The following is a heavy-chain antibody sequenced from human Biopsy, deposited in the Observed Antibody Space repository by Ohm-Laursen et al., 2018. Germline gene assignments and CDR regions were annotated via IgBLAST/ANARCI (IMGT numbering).Heavy chain of an antibody. CDR2: TIYRSKWSN. CDR1: GDSVSSNTVA. V-gene: IGHV6-1*01. Sequence: QTLSLTCAISGDSVSSNTVAWNWIRQSPSRGLEWLGRTIYRSKWSNDYAVSVKNRITIDPDTSKNQFSLQLNSVTPEDTAIYYCARGRYAAFGIWGQGTKVTISS. J-gene: IGHJ3*02. CDR3: ARGRYAAFGI. D-gene: IGHD3-9*01.